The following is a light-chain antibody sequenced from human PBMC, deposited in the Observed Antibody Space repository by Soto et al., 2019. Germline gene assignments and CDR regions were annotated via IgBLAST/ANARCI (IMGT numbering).Light chain of an antibody. J-gene: IGKJ1*01. CDR1: QSVSSNY. CDR3: QQYGSSPWT. CDR2: GAS. V-gene: IGKV3-20*01. Sequence: EIVLTQSPGTLSLSPGERAPLSCRASQSVSSNYLAWYQQKPGQAPRLLIYGASSRATGIPDRFSGSGSGTDVTLTISRLEPEDFVVYYCQQYGSSPWTFGQGTKVEIK.